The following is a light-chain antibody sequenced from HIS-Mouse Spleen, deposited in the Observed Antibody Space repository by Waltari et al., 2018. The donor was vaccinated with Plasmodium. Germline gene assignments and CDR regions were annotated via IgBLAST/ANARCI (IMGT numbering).Light chain of an antibody. CDR1: SPNIWNTY. V-gene: IGLV1-51*01. CDR3: GTWDSSLSAGVV. CDR2: DNN. J-gene: IGLJ2*01. Sequence: QSVLTQPPSVSAAPGQTATISCSGRSPNIWNTYVSWYQQLPGTAPKLLIYDNNKRPSGIPDRFSGSKSGTSATLGITGLQTGDEADYYCGTWDSSLSAGVVFGGGTKLTVL.